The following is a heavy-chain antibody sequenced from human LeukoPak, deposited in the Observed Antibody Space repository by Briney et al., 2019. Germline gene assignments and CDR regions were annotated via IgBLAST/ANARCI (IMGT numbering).Heavy chain of an antibody. CDR1: SGSVTSYY. CDR3: ARDIGNYFGSIYHYYFDF. Sequence: SETLSLICTVSSGSVTSYYWNWIRQPAGKGLEWLGRVYNTGSTWYNPSFKSRASISIDTSKNQFSLSLASVTAADAAVYYCARDIGNYFGSIYHYYFDFWGQGIVVSVSS. CDR2: VYNTGST. V-gene: IGHV4-4*07. J-gene: IGHJ4*02. D-gene: IGHD3-10*01.